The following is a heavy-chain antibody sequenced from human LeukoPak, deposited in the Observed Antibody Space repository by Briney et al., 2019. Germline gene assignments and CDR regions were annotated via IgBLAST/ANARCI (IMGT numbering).Heavy chain of an antibody. V-gene: IGHV1-24*01. CDR1: GYTLTELS. Sequence: ASVKVSCKVSGYTLTELSMHWVRQAPGKGLEWMGGFDPEDGETIYAQKFQGRVTMTEDTSADTAYMELSSLRSEDTAVYYCATVGIAAADTFDYWGQGTLVTVSS. D-gene: IGHD6-13*01. J-gene: IGHJ4*02. CDR3: ATVGIAAADTFDY. CDR2: FDPEDGET.